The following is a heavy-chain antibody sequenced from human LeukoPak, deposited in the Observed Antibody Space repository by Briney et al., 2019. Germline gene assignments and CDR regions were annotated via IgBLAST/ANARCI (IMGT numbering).Heavy chain of an antibody. CDR3: ARDWGYYYYYGMDV. CDR2: ISSSSSYI. D-gene: IGHD3-16*01. Sequence: GGSLRLSCAASGFTFSSYNMNWVRQAPGKGLEWVSSISSSSSYIYYADSVKARFTISRDNAKNSLYLQMNRLRAEDTAVYYCARDWGYYYYYGMDVWGQGTTVTVSS. V-gene: IGHV3-21*01. CDR1: GFTFSSYN. J-gene: IGHJ6*02.